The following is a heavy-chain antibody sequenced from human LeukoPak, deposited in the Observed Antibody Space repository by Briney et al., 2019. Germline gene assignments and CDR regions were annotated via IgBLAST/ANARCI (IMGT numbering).Heavy chain of an antibody. CDR3: TRGGAARPDY. CDR1: GFTFSNYG. J-gene: IGHJ4*02. Sequence: GGSLRLSCAASGFTFSNYGMDWVRQAPGKGLEWVSYISSNSRTIDYANSVKGRFTVSRDNAKNSLFLQMNSLGAEDTAVYYCTRGGAARPDYWGQGTLVTVSS. V-gene: IGHV3-48*01. CDR2: ISSNSRTI. D-gene: IGHD6-6*01.